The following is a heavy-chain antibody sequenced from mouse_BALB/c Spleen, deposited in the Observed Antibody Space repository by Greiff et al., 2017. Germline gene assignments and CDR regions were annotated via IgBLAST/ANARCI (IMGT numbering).Heavy chain of an antibody. CDR2: IWSGGST. Sequence: VQGVESGPGLVQPSQSLSITCTVSGFSLTSYGVHWVRQSPGKGLEWLGVIWSGGSTDYNAAFISRLSISKDNSKSQVFFKMNSLQADDTAIYYCARPYGSRPYWYFDVWGAGTTVTVSS. CDR1: GFSLTSYG. D-gene: IGHD1-1*01. CDR3: ARPYGSRPYWYFDV. V-gene: IGHV2-4-1*01. J-gene: IGHJ1*01.